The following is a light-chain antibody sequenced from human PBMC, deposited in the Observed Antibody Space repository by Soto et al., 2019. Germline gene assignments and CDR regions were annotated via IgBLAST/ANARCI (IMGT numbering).Light chain of an antibody. CDR1: QSISSW. J-gene: IGKJ1*01. V-gene: IGKV1-5*01. Sequence: DIQMYQSPSTLSASKGDRVTNTCRASQSISSWLAWYQQKPGKAPKLLIYDASSLESGVPSRFSGSGSGTEFTLTISSLQPDDFATYYCQQYNSYWGTFGQGTKVDIK. CDR2: DAS. CDR3: QQYNSYWGT.